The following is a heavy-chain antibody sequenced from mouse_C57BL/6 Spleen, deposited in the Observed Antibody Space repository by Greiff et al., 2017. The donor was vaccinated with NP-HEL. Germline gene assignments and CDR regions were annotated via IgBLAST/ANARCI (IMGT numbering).Heavy chain of an antibody. CDR3: TPYDYGWFAY. Sequence: EVQLQQSGAELVRPGASVKLSCTASGFNIKDDYMHWVKQRPEQGLEWIGWIDPENGDTEYASKFQGKATITADTSSNTAYLQLSSLTSEDTAVYYCTPYDYGWFAYWGQGTLVTVSA. CDR2: IDPENGDT. D-gene: IGHD2-4*01. V-gene: IGHV14-4*01. J-gene: IGHJ3*01. CDR1: GFNIKDDY.